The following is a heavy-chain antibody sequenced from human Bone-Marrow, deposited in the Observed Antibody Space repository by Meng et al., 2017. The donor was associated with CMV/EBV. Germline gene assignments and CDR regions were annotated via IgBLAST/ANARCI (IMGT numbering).Heavy chain of an antibody. V-gene: IGHV1-2*02. CDR1: GYTFTGYY. CDR3: ARVGLRGAYWFDP. J-gene: IGHJ5*02. Sequence: ASVKVSCKASGYTFTGYYMHWVRQAPGQGLEWMGWINPNSGGTKYAQKFQGRVTMTRDTSISTAYMELSRLRSDDTAVYYCARVGLRGAYWFDPWGQGTLVTVPS. CDR2: INPNSGGT. D-gene: IGHD3-16*01.